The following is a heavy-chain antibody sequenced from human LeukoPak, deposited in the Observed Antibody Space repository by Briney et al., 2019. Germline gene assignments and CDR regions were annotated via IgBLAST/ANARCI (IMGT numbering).Heavy chain of an antibody. Sequence: GASVMVSCKASGYTFTSYYMHWVRQAPGQGLEWMGVINPSGGSTSYAQKFQGRVTMTRGTSTSTVYMELSSLRSEDTAVYYCARDFPGQVVVAATSSYYYYYMDVWGKGTTVTVSS. D-gene: IGHD2-15*01. V-gene: IGHV1-46*01. J-gene: IGHJ6*03. CDR3: ARDFPGQVVVAATSSYYYYYMDV. CDR2: INPSGGST. CDR1: GYTFTSYY.